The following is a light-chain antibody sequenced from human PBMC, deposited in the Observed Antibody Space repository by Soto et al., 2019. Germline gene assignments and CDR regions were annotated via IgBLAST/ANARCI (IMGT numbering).Light chain of an antibody. Sequence: EIVLTQSPGTLSLSPGDRATLSCRASQSLSHNLAWYQQKPGQAPRLLIYGASSRATGIPDRLSGSGSGTDFTLTISRLEPEDFAVYYCQQYGSSPRTFGQGTKVDIK. CDR3: QQYGSSPRT. J-gene: IGKJ1*01. CDR2: GAS. V-gene: IGKV3-20*01. CDR1: QSLSHN.